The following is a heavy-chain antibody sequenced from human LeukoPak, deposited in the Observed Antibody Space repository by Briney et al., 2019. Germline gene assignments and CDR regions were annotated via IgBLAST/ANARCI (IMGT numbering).Heavy chain of an antibody. V-gene: IGHV4-4*02. CDR1: GGSISSSNW. CDR2: MYPSGST. CDR3: ARFRAAYCGGDCFNGFDY. J-gene: IGHJ4*02. Sequence: SGTLSLTCAVSGGSISSSNWWSWVRQPPGKGLEWIGEMYPSGSTNYNPSLKSRVTISIDKSKNQFSLKLTSVTAADTAVYYCARFRAAYCGGDCFNGFDYWGQGTLVTVSS. D-gene: IGHD2-21*02.